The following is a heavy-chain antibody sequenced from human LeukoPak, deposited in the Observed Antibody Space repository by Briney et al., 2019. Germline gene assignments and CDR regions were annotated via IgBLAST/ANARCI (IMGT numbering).Heavy chain of an antibody. V-gene: IGHV3-7*01. D-gene: IGHD4-17*01. Sequence: GGSLRLSCAASGFTFSSCWMSWVRQAPGKGLEWVANIKQDGSEKYYVDSVKGRFTISRDNAKNSLYLQMNSLRAEDTAVYYCARDTTEYFDYWGQGTLVTVSS. CDR2: IKQDGSEK. J-gene: IGHJ4*02. CDR3: ARDTTEYFDY. CDR1: GFTFSSCW.